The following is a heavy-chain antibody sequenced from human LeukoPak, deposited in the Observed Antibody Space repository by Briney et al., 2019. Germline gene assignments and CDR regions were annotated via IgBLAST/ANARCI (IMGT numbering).Heavy chain of an antibody. D-gene: IGHD4-17*01. CDR3: ARDYGEGGYYFDY. V-gene: IGHV3-23*01. J-gene: IGHJ4*02. Sequence: PGGSLRLSCAASGFTFSSYAMSWVRQAPGKGLEWVSALSPSGGVTYYADSVKGRFTISRDNSKNTLYLQMNSLRAEDTAVYYCARDYGEGGYYFDYWGQGTLVTVSS. CDR1: GFTFSSYA. CDR2: LSPSGGVT.